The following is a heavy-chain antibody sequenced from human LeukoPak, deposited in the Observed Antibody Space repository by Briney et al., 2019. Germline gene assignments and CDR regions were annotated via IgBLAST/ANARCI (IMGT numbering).Heavy chain of an antibody. D-gene: IGHD2-15*01. J-gene: IGHJ6*03. Sequence: PGGSLRLSCAGSGFSVSNYYMSWVRQAPGKGLEWVSLIRDSGETFYADSVKGRFTISRDNSKNTLYLQMGSLRAEDMAVYYCARAAEAPGYCYYMDVWGKGTTVTVSS. CDR1: GFSVSNYY. CDR2: IRDSGET. V-gene: IGHV3-66*02. CDR3: ARAAEAPGYCYYMDV.